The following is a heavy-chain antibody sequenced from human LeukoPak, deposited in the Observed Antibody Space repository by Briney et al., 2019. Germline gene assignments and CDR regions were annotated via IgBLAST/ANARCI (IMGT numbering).Heavy chain of an antibody. CDR2: INSDGSSA. D-gene: IGHD3-9*01. CDR3: ARDVLGARITIFRHRRYYYYYMDV. V-gene: IGHV3-74*01. CDR1: GFTFDDYA. Sequence: GGSLRLSCAASGFTFDDYAMHWVRQAPGKGLVWVSRINSDGSSASYADSVKGRFTISRDNAKNSLYLQMNSLRAEDTAVYYCARDVLGARITIFRHRRYYYYYMDVWGKGTTVTVSS. J-gene: IGHJ6*03.